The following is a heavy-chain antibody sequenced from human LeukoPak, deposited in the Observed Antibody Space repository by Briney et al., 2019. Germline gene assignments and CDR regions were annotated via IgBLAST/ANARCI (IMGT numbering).Heavy chain of an antibody. V-gene: IGHV3-33*01. CDR3: ARVVGSEGNWYVDY. J-gene: IGHJ4*02. CDR2: IWYDGSNK. Sequence: AGGSLRLSCAASGFTFRNYGMHWVRQAPGKGLEWVAIIWYDGSNKYYADSVKGRFTISRDNSRNTLYLQMNSLRVEYTAVYYCARVVGSEGNWYVDYWGQGTLVTVSS. D-gene: IGHD1-1*01. CDR1: GFTFRNYG.